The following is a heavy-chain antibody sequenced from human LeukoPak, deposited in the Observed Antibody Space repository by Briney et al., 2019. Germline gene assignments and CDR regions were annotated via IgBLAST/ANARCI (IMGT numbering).Heavy chain of an antibody. CDR2: ISWNSGSI. CDR3: ARANYGSGSYSQNSFDY. J-gene: IGHJ4*02. D-gene: IGHD3-10*01. CDR1: GFTFDDYA. Sequence: PGRSLRLSCAASGFTFDDYAMHWVRQAPGKGLEWVSGISWNSGSIGYADSVKGRFTISRDNAKNSLYLQMNSLRAEDTAVYYCARANYGSGSYSQNSFDYWGQGTLVTVSS. V-gene: IGHV3-9*01.